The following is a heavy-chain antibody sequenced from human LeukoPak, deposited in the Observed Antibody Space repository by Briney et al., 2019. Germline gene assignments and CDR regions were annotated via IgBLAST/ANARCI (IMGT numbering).Heavy chain of an antibody. Sequence: SETLSLTCTVSGGSISSYYWSWLRQPPGKGLEWIGYIHHSGSTNYNPSLKSRVTISLDTSKSQFSLKLSSVTAADTAVYYCARVDSSSWYTCFDYWGQGTLVTVSS. D-gene: IGHD6-13*01. J-gene: IGHJ4*02. CDR2: IHHSGST. CDR1: GGSISSYY. V-gene: IGHV4-59*01. CDR3: ARVDSSSWYTCFDY.